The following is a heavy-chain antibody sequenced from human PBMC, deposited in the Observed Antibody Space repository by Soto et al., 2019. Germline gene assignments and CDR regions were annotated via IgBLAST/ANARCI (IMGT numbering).Heavy chain of an antibody. CDR1: GFTFSTSG. D-gene: IGHD4-17*01. J-gene: IGHJ3*02. CDR2: ISGSVDYT. Sequence: EVQLLESGGGLVQPGGSLRLSCAASGFTFSTSGRSLVRQAPGTGLEWVSSISGSVDYTNYADSVKGRFTISRDNSQNTLYLKINSLTSEDMAVYYWANHGCFDIWGQGTMVVVSS. CDR3: ANHGCFDI. V-gene: IGHV3-23*01.